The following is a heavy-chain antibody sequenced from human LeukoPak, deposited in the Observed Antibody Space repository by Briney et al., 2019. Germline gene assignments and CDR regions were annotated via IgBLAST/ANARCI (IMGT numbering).Heavy chain of an antibody. D-gene: IGHD6-13*01. Sequence: SQTLSLTCTVSGGSISSGGYYWSWIRQPPGKGLEWIGYIYHSGSTYYNPSLKSRVTISVDRSKNQFSLKLSSVTAADTAVYYCARDLFGIAAVYNWFDPWGQGTLVTVSS. CDR1: GGSISSGGYY. J-gene: IGHJ5*02. CDR2: IYHSGST. V-gene: IGHV4-30-2*01. CDR3: ARDLFGIAAVYNWFDP.